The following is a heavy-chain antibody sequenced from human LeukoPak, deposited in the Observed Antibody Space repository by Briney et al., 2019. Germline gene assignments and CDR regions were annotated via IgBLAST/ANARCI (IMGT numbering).Heavy chain of an antibody. D-gene: IGHD3-22*01. CDR2: IDWNGGNT. Sequence: AGGSLRLFCSASGFTFGDYGISWVRQGPGKGLEWVSGIDWNGGNTVYADSVKGRFTVSRDNTKNSLYLQMNSLRAEDTALYYCARAGDYYDTHYFDYWGQGTLVSVSS. J-gene: IGHJ4*02. V-gene: IGHV3-20*04. CDR3: ARAGDYYDTHYFDY. CDR1: GFTFGDYG.